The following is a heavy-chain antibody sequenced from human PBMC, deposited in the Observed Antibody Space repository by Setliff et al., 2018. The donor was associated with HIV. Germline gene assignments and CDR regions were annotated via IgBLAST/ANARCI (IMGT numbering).Heavy chain of an antibody. J-gene: IGHJ4*02. CDR2: VYYSGST. CDR1: GFSLSTSGLC. V-gene: IGHV4-39*01. D-gene: IGHD2-21*01. CDR3: ARQIGGGHWALDY. Sequence: SGPTLVNPTQALTLTCTFSGFSLSTSGLCVGWIRQPPGKALEWIGSVYYSGSTHYNLSLKSRVTMSVDTSRNQFSLNLRSMSAADTAVYYCARQIGGGHWALDYWGQGTLVTVSS.